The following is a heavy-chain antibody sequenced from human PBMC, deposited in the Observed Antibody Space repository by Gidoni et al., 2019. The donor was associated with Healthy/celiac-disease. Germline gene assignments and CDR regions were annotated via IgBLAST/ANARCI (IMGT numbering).Heavy chain of an antibody. D-gene: IGHD6-19*01. CDR3: AKAAARSGWYNGALLFDY. J-gene: IGHJ4*02. Sequence: EVQLVESGGGLVQPGRSLRLSCAASGFTFDDYAMHWVRQAPGKGLEWVSGISWNSGSIGYADSVKGRFTISRDNAKNSLYLQMNSLRAEDTALYYCAKAAARSGWYNGALLFDYWGQGTLVTVSS. CDR2: ISWNSGSI. V-gene: IGHV3-9*01. CDR1: GFTFDDYA.